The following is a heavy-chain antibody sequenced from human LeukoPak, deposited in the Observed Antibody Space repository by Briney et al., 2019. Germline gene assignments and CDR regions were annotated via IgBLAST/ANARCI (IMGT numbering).Heavy chain of an antibody. V-gene: IGHV3-74*01. CDR3: ARDQSYGDYVFDY. CDR2: INSDGSST. Sequence: GGSLRLSCAASRFTFSSYWMHWVRQAPGKGLVWVSRINSDGSSTSYADSVKGRFTISRDNAKNTLYLQVNSLRAEDTAVYYCARDQSYGDYVFDYWGQGTLVTVSS. J-gene: IGHJ4*02. CDR1: RFTFSSYW. D-gene: IGHD4-17*01.